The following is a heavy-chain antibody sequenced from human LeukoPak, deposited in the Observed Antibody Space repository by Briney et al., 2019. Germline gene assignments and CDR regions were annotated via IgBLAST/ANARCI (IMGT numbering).Heavy chain of an antibody. CDR1: GDSITSGGYY. Sequence: PSETLSLTCSVSGDSITSGGYYWSWIRQFPGKGLEWIGHIYYSGSTYYNVSLQSRTTISIATSKIQFSLTLKSVSAADTAVYYCARLTMVRGLDIWGQGTTVTVSS. CDR3: ARLTMVRGLDI. J-gene: IGHJ3*02. D-gene: IGHD3-10*01. V-gene: IGHV4-31*03. CDR2: IYYSGST.